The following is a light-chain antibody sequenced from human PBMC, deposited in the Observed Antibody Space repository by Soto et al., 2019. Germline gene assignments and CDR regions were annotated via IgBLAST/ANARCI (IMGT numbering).Light chain of an antibody. CDR3: QQYNQWPPWT. V-gene: IGKV3-15*01. Sequence: EIVTPQSPVTLSVSPGDTATLSCRASQSVRSNLAWYQQKPSQAPRLLIYGASTWATGIPARFSGSGFGTEFPLTITSLQSEDFAVYFCQQYNQWPPWTFGQGTKVDIK. CDR2: GAS. CDR1: QSVRSN. J-gene: IGKJ1*01.